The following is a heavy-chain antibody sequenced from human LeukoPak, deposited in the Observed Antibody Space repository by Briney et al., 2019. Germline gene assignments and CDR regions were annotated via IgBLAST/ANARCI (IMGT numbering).Heavy chain of an antibody. V-gene: IGHV3-30*02. CDR3: AKDHDLWFGELSYYMDV. D-gene: IGHD3-10*01. CDR1: GFTFSSYG. Sequence: PGGSLRLSCAASGFTFSSYGMHWVRQAPGKGLEWVAFIRYDGSNKYYADSVKGRFTISRDNSKNTLYLQMNSLRAEDTAVYYCAKDHDLWFGELSYYMDVWGKGTTVTISS. CDR2: IRYDGSNK. J-gene: IGHJ6*03.